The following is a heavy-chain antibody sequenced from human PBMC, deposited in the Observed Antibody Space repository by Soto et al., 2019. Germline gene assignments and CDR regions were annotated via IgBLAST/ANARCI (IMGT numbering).Heavy chain of an antibody. D-gene: IGHD2-15*01. CDR3: ARGSSHSAYYFDF. Sequence: EVHLVESGGGLVQPGGSLRLSCAASGFTFSSYSLNWVRQAPGKGLEWVSYITSSGTTVYYADSVRGRFTISRDNAKNSLYLQMNSLRDDATAVYSCARGSSHSAYYFDFWGPGTLVTVSS. V-gene: IGHV3-48*02. CDR1: GFTFSSYS. J-gene: IGHJ4*02. CDR2: ITSSGTTV.